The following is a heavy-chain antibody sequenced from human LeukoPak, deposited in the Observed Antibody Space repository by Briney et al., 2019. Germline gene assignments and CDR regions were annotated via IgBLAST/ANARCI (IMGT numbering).Heavy chain of an antibody. V-gene: IGHV5-51*01. CDR1: GYSFPDYW. CDR3: ARLLGGVVPPHNWFDP. CDR2: IYPDDSDY. J-gene: IGHJ5*02. D-gene: IGHD2-2*01. Sequence: GESLKISCKSSGYSFPDYWIGWVRQMPGKGLEWMAIIYPDDSDYRVSPSFQGQVTISADKSISTAYLQWSSLKASDTAMYYCARLLGGVVPPHNWFDPWGQGTLVTVSS.